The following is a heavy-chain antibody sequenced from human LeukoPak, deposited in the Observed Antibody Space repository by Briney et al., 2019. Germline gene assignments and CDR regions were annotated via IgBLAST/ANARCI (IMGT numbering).Heavy chain of an antibody. CDR3: AKEKDYCVSASCDY. Sequence: GGSLRLSCAASGFTFRNFGMHWVRQAPGKGLEWVAVVSCDGKITHYADSVKGRFTIGRDNTQNTVFLQMTSLRGEDTALYYCAKEKDYCVSASCDYWGQGTQVTVSS. CDR2: VSCDGKIT. J-gene: IGHJ4*02. CDR1: GFTFRNFG. V-gene: IGHV3-30*18. D-gene: IGHD3-10*01.